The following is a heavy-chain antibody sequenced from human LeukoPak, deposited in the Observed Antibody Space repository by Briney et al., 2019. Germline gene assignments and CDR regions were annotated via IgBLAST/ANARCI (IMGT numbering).Heavy chain of an antibody. Sequence: PGGSLRLSCAASGFTFSSYGMHWVRQAPGKGLEWVAFIGYDGSNKYYADSVKGRFTISRDNSKNTLYLQMNSLRAEDTAVYYCAKDGETYYDYVWGSYESDYWGQGTLVTVSS. CDR3: AKDGETYYDYVWGSYESDY. D-gene: IGHD3-16*01. V-gene: IGHV3-30*02. CDR2: IGYDGSNK. J-gene: IGHJ4*02. CDR1: GFTFSSYG.